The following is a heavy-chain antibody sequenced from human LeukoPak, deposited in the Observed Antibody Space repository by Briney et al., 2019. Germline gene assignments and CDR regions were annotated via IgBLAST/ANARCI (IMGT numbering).Heavy chain of an antibody. CDR1: GFTFSSYA. V-gene: IGHV3-23*01. CDR3: AKDRYSGYGYFDY. J-gene: IGHJ4*02. Sequence: PGGSLRLSCAASGFTFSSYAMSWVRQAPGKGLEWVSTISGSGGSTSYADSVKGRFTISRDNSKNTLYLQMNSLRAEDTAVYYCAKDRYSGYGYFDYWGQGTLVTVSS. D-gene: IGHD5-12*01. CDR2: ISGSGGST.